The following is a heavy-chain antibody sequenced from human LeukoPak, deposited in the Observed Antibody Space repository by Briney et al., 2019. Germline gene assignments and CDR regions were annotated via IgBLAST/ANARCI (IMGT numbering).Heavy chain of an antibody. V-gene: IGHV4-34*01. J-gene: IGHJ3*02. D-gene: IGHD3-22*01. Sequence: PSETLSLTCAVYGGSFSGYYWSWIRQPPGKGLEWIGEINHSGSTNYNPSLKSRVTISVDTSKNQFSLKLSSVTAADTAVYYCARQTTMIVVVHDAFDIWGQGTMVTVSS. CDR1: GGSFSGYY. CDR2: INHSGST. CDR3: ARQTTMIVVVHDAFDI.